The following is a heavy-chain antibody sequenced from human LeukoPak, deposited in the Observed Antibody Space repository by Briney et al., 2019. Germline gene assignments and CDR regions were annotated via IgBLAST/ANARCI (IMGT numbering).Heavy chain of an antibody. Sequence: PSETLSLTCAVSGDSISSGNWWSWVRQPPGMGLEWIGEIYHGGSTNYNPSLKSRVTISVDKSKNQFSLNLSSVTAADTAVYYCARAVYNSNWYPFDYWGQGTLVTVSS. CDR2: IYHGGST. CDR3: ARAVYNSNWYPFDY. J-gene: IGHJ4*02. D-gene: IGHD6-13*01. CDR1: GDSISSGNW. V-gene: IGHV4-4*02.